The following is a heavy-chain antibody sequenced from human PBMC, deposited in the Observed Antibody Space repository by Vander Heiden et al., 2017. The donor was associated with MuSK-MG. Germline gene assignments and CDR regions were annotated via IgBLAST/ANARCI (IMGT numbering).Heavy chain of an antibody. Sequence: EVQLVESGGGLVKPGGSLRLSCAASGFTFSDHSMNVVRQAPGKGLEWVSSISGTSDYIYYADSLKGRFTISRDNAKSSVSLQMNSLRAEDTAVYYCARTIFLSWSYGAVDAFDIWGQGSMVTVSS. J-gene: IGHJ3*02. CDR2: ISGTSDYI. D-gene: IGHD3-3*01. CDR1: GFTFSDHS. CDR3: ARTIFLSWSYGAVDAFDI. V-gene: IGHV3-21*01.